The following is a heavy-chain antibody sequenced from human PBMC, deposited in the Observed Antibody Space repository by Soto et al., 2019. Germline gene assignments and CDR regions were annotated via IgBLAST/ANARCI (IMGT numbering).Heavy chain of an antibody. CDR1: GFTVSTKY. J-gene: IGHJ4*02. V-gene: IGHV3-66*01. CDR2: IYSGGST. D-gene: IGHD3-16*01. Sequence: ESGGGLVQPGRSLRLSCAASGFTVSTKYMSWVRQAPGKGLEWVSVIYSGGSTFYADSVRGRFTISRDNSKNTVNLQMNSLRAEDTAVYYCARDPWAADYWGQGTLVTVSS. CDR3: ARDPWAADY.